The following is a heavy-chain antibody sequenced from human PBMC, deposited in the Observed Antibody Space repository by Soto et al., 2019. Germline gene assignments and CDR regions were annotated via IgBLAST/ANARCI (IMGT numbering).Heavy chain of an antibody. CDR1: GFTFSSYA. D-gene: IGHD3-3*01. CDR3: AKDSDFRSGYPYYFDY. J-gene: IGHJ4*02. V-gene: IGHV3-23*01. Sequence: GRPLRLSCAASGFTFSSYAMSWVRQAPGKGLEWVSAISGSGGSTYYADSVKGRFTISRDNSKNTLYLQMNSLRAEDTAVYYCAKDSDFRSGYPYYFDYWGQGTLVTVSS. CDR2: ISGSGGST.